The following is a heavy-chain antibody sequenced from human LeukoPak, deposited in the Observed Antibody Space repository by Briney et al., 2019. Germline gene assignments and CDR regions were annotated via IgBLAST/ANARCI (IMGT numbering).Heavy chain of an antibody. V-gene: IGHV4-59*01. Sequence: SETLSLTCTVSGGSISSYYWSWIRQPPGKGLEWIGYIYYSGSTNYNPFLKSRVTISVDTSKNQFSLKLSSVTAADTAVYYCARGYIYGYFDYWGQGTLVTVSS. CDR3: ARGYIYGYFDY. D-gene: IGHD5-18*01. J-gene: IGHJ4*02. CDR1: GGSISSYY. CDR2: IYYSGST.